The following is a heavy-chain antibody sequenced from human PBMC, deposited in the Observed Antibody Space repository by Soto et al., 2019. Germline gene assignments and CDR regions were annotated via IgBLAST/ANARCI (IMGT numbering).Heavy chain of an antibody. CDR3: ARLNHDSSGYYLDGFDY. CDR1: GYSFTSYW. V-gene: IGHV5-51*01. J-gene: IGHJ4*02. CDR2: IYPGDSDT. Sequence: PGESLKISCKGSGYSFTSYWIGWVRQMPGKGLEWMGIIYPGDSDTRYSPSFQGQVTISADKSISTAYLQWSSLKASDTAMYYCARLNHDSSGYYLDGFDYWGQGTLVTVSS. D-gene: IGHD3-22*01.